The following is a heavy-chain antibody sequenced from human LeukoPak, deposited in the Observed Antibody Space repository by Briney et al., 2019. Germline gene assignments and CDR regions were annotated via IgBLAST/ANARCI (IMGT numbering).Heavy chain of an antibody. CDR2: IYYSGST. D-gene: IGHD3-10*01. CDR3: ARDSRHGSGYNAFDI. V-gene: IGHV4-31*03. J-gene: IGHJ3*02. Sequence: PSETLSLTCTVSGGSISSGGYYWSWIRQHPGKGLEWIGYIYYSGSTYYNPSLKSRVTISVDTSKNQFSLKLSSVTAADTAVYYCARDSRHGSGYNAFDIWGQGTMVTVSS. CDR1: GGSISSGGYY.